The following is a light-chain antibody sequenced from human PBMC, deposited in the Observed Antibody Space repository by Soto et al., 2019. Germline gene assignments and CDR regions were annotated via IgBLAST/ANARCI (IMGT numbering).Light chain of an antibody. CDR2: DNQ. CDR1: SSNVGKNF. Sequence: QSVLTQPPSVSAAPGQTVSISCSGSSSNVGKNFVSWYQHVPGKAPKLLIYDNQTRPSGIPDRFSASKSGTLATLDITGLQTGDEADYYCGTWDSSLTIGVIFGGGTQLTVL. V-gene: IGLV1-51*01. J-gene: IGLJ2*01. CDR3: GTWDSSLTIGVI.